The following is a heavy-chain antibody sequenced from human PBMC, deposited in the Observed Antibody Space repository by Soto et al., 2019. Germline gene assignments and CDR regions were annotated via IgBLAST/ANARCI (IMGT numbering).Heavy chain of an antibody. CDR3: ARGLPYQPGRPAWFDP. V-gene: IGHV4-4*02. D-gene: IGHD3-10*01. CDR2: IYHSGST. CDR1: SGSISSSNW. J-gene: IGHJ5*02. Sequence: QVQLQESGPGLVKPSGTLSLTCAVSSGSISSSNWWSWVRQPPGKGLEWFGEIYHSGSTNYNPSLKSPVTISVDKSKNQFSLKLSSVTAADTAVYYCARGLPYQPGRPAWFDPWGQGTLVTVSS.